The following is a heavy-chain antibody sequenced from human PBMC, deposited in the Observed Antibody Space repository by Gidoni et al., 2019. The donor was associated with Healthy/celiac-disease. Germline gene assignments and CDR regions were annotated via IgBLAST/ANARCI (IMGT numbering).Heavy chain of an antibody. CDR3: AKEEDDSSGYYDY. Sequence: QVQLVESGGGVVQPGGSLSLSCAASGFTFSSYGMHWVRQAPGKGLEWVAFIRYDGSNKYYADSVKGRFTISRDNSKNTLYLQMNSLRAEDTAVYYCAKEEDDSSGYYDYWGQGTLVTVSS. J-gene: IGHJ4*02. D-gene: IGHD3-22*01. V-gene: IGHV3-30*02. CDR1: GFTFSSYG. CDR2: IRYDGSNK.